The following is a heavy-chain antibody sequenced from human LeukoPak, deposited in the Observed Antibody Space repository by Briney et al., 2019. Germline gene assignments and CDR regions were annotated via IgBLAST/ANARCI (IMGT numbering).Heavy chain of an antibody. D-gene: IGHD3-3*01. CDR3: ARVGGGYDFWSGYLHAFDI. CDR2: ISSAGSYI. J-gene: IGHJ3*02. V-gene: IGHV3-21*01. CDR1: GFTSSTYT. Sequence: PGGSLRLSCAASGFTSSTYTMNWVRQAPGKGLEWVSSISSAGSYIFYADSMKGRFTISRDNAKNSLYLQMNSLRGEDTAVYHCARVGGGYDFWSGYLHAFDIWGQGTMVAVSS.